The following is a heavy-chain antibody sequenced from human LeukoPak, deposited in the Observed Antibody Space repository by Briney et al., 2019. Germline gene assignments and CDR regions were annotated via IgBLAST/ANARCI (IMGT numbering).Heavy chain of an antibody. CDR2: ISSSGSTI. J-gene: IGHJ6*03. CDR1: GFTFSSYA. Sequence: GGSLRLSCVVSGFTFSSYAMSWVRQAPGKGLEWVSYISSSGSTIYYADSVKGRFTISRDNAKNSLYLQMNSLRAEDTAVYYCAREHSGYDFPGRDYYYMDVWGKGTTVTVSS. V-gene: IGHV3-48*04. D-gene: IGHD5-12*01. CDR3: AREHSGYDFPGRDYYYMDV.